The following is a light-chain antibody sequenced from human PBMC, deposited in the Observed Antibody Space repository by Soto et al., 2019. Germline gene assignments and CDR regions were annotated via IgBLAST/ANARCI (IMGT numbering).Light chain of an antibody. V-gene: IGLV2-14*01. CDR2: EVT. CDR1: PSDVGRYNY. Sequence: QSVLTQPASVSGSPGQSITISCTGTPSDVGRYNYVSWYQQFPGKVPKLLIYEVTYRPSGVSARFSGSKSGSTASLTISGLQAEDEADYYCSSYSTTSSPHVLFGGGTKLPVL. CDR3: SSYSTTSSPHVL. J-gene: IGLJ2*01.